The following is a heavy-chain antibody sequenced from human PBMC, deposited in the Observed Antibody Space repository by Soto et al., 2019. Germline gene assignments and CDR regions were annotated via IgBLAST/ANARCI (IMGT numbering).Heavy chain of an antibody. V-gene: IGHV3-23*01. D-gene: IGHD6-19*01. CDR3: AKRTSGWYFDY. CDR2: ISGSGDST. J-gene: IGHJ4*02. Sequence: EVQLLESGGGLVQPGGSLRLSCAASGFTFSSYAMSWVRQAPGKGLEWVSVISGSGDSTYYADSVKGRFTISRDNSKNALYLQMNTLRAEHTAVYYFAKRTSGWYFDYWGQGTLVTVSS. CDR1: GFTFSSYA.